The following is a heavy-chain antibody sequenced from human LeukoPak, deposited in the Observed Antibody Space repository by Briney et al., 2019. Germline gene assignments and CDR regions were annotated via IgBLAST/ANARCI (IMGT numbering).Heavy chain of an antibody. V-gene: IGHV3-53*01. Sequence: GGSLRLSCAASGFTVSSNYMSWVRQAPGKGLEWVSVIYSGGSTYYPDSVKGRFTISRDNSKNTLYLQMNSLRAEDTAVYYCASIPTMGDYDSSGYYYGPSSDYWGQGTLVTVSS. D-gene: IGHD3-22*01. J-gene: IGHJ4*02. CDR3: ASIPTMGDYDSSGYYYGPSSDY. CDR1: GFTVSSNY. CDR2: IYSGGST.